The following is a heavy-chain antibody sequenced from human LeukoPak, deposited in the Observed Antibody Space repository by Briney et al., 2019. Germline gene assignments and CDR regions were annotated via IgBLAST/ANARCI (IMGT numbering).Heavy chain of an antibody. J-gene: IGHJ4*02. CDR1: GFTFSSYG. Sequence: GGALRLSCAASGFTFSSYGMSCVRQAPGKGLEWVSAIRGRGGNTYYADPVKGRFTISRDNSKNTLYLQMNSLRAEDTAVYYCAKGRGRSGSYRFDYWGQGTLVTVSS. D-gene: IGHD1-26*01. CDR2: IRGRGGNT. V-gene: IGHV3-23*01. CDR3: AKGRGRSGSYRFDY.